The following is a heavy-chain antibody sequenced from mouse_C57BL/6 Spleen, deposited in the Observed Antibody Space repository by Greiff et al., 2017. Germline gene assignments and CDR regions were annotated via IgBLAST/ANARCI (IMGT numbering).Heavy chain of an antibody. CDR3: ASPIYYDDVWFAY. CDR2: ITPNYGTT. V-gene: IGHV1-39*01. Sequence: VQLQQSGPELVKPGASVKISCKASGYSFTNYNMNWVKQSHGKSLEWIGVITPNYGTTSYNQKFKGKATLTVDQSTSTAYMQLNSLTSEDSAVYYCASPIYYDDVWFAYWGQGTLVTVSA. CDR1: GYSFTNYN. D-gene: IGHD2-4*01. J-gene: IGHJ3*01.